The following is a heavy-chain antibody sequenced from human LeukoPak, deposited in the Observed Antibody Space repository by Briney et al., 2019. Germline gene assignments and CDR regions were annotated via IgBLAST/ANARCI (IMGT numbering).Heavy chain of an antibody. V-gene: IGHV3-23*01. CDR3: AKDTGTSRNYIALVAATHF. CDR1: GFIFSSYA. J-gene: IGHJ4*02. CDR2: ISSSGYNT. D-gene: IGHD2-15*01. Sequence: TGGSLRLSCAASGFIFSSYAMSWVRQAPGKGLEWVSGISSSGYNTYHADSVKGRFTISRDNSKNTLYLLMNSLRAEDTAVYYCAKDTGTSRNYIALVAATHFWGQGTLPTVSS.